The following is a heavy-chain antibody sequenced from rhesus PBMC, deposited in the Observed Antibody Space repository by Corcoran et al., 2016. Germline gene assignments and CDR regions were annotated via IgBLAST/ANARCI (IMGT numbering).Heavy chain of an antibody. CDR2: IDGNSANT. J-gene: IGHJ4*01. CDR3: ARRLATVTLSYFDY. Sequence: QVKLQQWGEGLVKPSETLSLTCAVSGGSISGYYWSWIRQPPGKGLDWIGNIDGNSANTNYNPALKNRVTVSKDTSKNQFSLKLTSVTAADTAVYYCARRLATVTLSYFDYWGQGVLVTVSS. CDR1: GGSISGYY. D-gene: IGHD5-36*02. V-gene: IGHV4-73*01.